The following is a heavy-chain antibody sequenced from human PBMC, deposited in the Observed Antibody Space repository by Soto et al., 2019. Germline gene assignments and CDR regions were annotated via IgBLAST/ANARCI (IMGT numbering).Heavy chain of an antibody. J-gene: IGHJ3*02. CDR3: ARHGSAFDI. Sequence: GESLKISCKGSGYSFSTYSVGWVPQMPGKGLEWMGIIYPGDSDTRYSPSFQGQVTISADKSISTAYLQWSSLKASDTAMYYCARHGSAFDIWGQGTMVTVSS. CDR1: GYSFSTYS. CDR2: IYPGDSDT. V-gene: IGHV5-51*01.